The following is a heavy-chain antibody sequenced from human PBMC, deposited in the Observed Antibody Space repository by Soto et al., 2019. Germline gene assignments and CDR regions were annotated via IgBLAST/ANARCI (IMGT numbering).Heavy chain of an antibody. CDR3: ARRVAVTYFFDT. J-gene: IGHJ4*02. Sequence: QVYLQQWGAGPLNPSETLFLTCAVYGGSVSGYSWTCLRQPPGKGLEWIGEVSDRGGTNYSPSLKSRVTISMDTSKKQFSLRLTSVTAADTALYYCARRVAVTYFFDTWGQGALVPVSS. CDR1: GGSVSGYS. CDR2: VSDRGGT. D-gene: IGHD4-17*01. V-gene: IGHV4-34*01.